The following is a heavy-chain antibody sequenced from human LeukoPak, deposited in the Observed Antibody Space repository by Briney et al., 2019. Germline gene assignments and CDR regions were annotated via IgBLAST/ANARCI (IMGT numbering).Heavy chain of an antibody. Sequence: ASVKVSCKASGGTFSSYAISWVRQAPGQGLEWMRRIIPIFGTANYAQKFQGRVTITTDESTSTAYMELSSLRSEDTAVYYCARTSLVPPDYYDSSGSGSEHWGQGTLVTVSS. CDR2: IIPIFGTA. CDR1: GGTFSSYA. V-gene: IGHV1-69*05. D-gene: IGHD3-22*01. CDR3: ARTSLVPPDYYDSSGSGSEH. J-gene: IGHJ4*02.